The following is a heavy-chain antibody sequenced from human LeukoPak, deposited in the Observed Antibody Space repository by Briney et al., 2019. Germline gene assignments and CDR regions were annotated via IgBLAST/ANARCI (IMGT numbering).Heavy chain of an antibody. CDR1: GYTFTSYS. CDR3: ARVGDYYDSSGYPRRDYYYYGMDV. Sequence: GASVKVSCKASGYTFTSYSISWVRQAPGQGLEWMGWISAYNGNTNYAQKLQGRVTMTTDTSTSTAYMELRSLRSDDTAVYYCARVGDYYDSSGYPRRDYYYYGMDVWGQGTTVTVSS. D-gene: IGHD3-22*01. V-gene: IGHV1-18*01. CDR2: ISAYNGNT. J-gene: IGHJ6*02.